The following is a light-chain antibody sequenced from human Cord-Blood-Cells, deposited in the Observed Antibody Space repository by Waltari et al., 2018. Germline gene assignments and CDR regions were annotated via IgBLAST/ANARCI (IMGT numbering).Light chain of an antibody. V-gene: IGKV1-5*01. CDR1: QSISSW. J-gene: IGKJ4*01. CDR3: QQYNSYSLT. Sequence: DIQMTQSPSTLSASVGDRVTITCRASQSISSWLAWYQQKPGKAPKLLIYDASSLESGVPSRFSGSGSGTEFTLAISSLQPDDFATYYCQQYNSYSLTFGGGTKVEIK. CDR2: DAS.